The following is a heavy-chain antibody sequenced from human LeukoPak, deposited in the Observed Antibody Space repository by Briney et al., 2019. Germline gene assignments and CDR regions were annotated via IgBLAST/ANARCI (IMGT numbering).Heavy chain of an antibody. V-gene: IGHV3-15*01. Sequence: GGSLRLSCAASGFSFSDDWMSWVRQAPGKGLEWVGRIKHKRDGGTTDYAAPAKGRFTISRDDSKNMLYLEMNSLKIEDTAVYYCTTVTMVRDYDYWGQGTLVTVSS. CDR2: IKHKRDGGTT. J-gene: IGHJ4*02. CDR1: GFSFSDDW. D-gene: IGHD3-10*01. CDR3: TTVTMVRDYDY.